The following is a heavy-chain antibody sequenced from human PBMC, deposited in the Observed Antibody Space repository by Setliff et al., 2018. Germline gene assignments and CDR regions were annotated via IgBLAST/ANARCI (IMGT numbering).Heavy chain of an antibody. J-gene: IGHJ6*03. CDR3: AVAVAGGDYYYYYYYMDV. D-gene: IGHD6-19*01. V-gene: IGHV4-61*09. Sequence: PSETLSLTCTVSGGSISSGSYYWSWIRQPAGKGLEWIGHIYTSGSTNYNPSLKSRVTISVDTSKNQFSLKLSSVTAADTAVYYCAVAVAGGDYYYYYYYMDVWGKGTTVTVSS. CDR1: GGSISSGSYY. CDR2: IYTSGST.